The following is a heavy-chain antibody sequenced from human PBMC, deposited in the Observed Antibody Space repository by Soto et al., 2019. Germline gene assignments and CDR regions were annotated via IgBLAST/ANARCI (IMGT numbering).Heavy chain of an antibody. V-gene: IGHV1-18*01. CDR3: ARDSPPVDY. Sequence: QVQLVQSGAEVKKPGASVKVSCKASGYTFTSYGISWVRQAPGQGLEWMGWISAYNGNTKYAQKLQGRVTMTTETSTSTAYMERRTLRSDATAVYYCARDSPPVDYWGQGTLVTVSS. CDR1: GYTFTSYG. J-gene: IGHJ4*02. CDR2: ISAYNGNT.